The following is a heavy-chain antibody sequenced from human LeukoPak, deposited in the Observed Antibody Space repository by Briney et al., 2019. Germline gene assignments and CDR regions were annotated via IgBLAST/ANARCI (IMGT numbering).Heavy chain of an antibody. CDR2: ISRNSGSI. CDR1: GFTFDDYA. J-gene: IGHJ3*02. D-gene: IGHD1-26*01. Sequence: TGRSLRLSCAASGFTFDDYAMHWVRQAPGKGLEWVSGISRNSGSIGYADSVKGRFTISRDNAKNSLYLQMNSLRAEDMALYYCAKDKSWEPGGAFDIWGQGTMVTVSS. CDR3: AKDKSWEPGGAFDI. V-gene: IGHV3-9*03.